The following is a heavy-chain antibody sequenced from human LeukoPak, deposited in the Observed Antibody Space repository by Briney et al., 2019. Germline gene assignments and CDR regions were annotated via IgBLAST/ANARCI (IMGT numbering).Heavy chain of an antibody. J-gene: IGHJ6*03. D-gene: IGHD3-22*01. CDR2: IYYSGSS. CDR1: GGSISSYY. Sequence: SETLSLTCTVSGGSISSYYWSWIRQPPGKGLEWVGDIYYSGSSNYNPSLKSRVTIAVDTSNTQFSLNLSSVTAADTAVYYCARTYYYDSSGYRYMDVWGKGTTVTVSS. CDR3: ARTYYYDSSGYRYMDV. V-gene: IGHV4-59*01.